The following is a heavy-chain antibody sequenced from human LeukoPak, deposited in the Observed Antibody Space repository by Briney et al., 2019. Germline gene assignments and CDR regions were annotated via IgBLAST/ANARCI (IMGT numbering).Heavy chain of an antibody. D-gene: IGHD1-26*01. CDR3: ARGYSGSYFSPYYFDY. J-gene: IGHJ4*02. V-gene: IGHV1-69*04. CDR2: IIPILGIA. Sequence: SVKVSCKASGGTFSSYAISWVRQAPGQGLEWMGRIIPILGIANYAQKFQGRVTITADKSTSTAYMELSSLRSEDTAVYYCARGYSGSYFSPYYFDYWGQGTLVTVSS. CDR1: GGTFSSYA.